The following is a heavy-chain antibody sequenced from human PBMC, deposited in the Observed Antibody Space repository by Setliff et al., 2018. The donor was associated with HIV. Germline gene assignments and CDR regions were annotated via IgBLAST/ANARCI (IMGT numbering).Heavy chain of an antibody. V-gene: IGHV1-2*04. CDR3: ARQLSPDVRLTLIRGVSVLAY. J-gene: IGHJ4*02. D-gene: IGHD3-10*01. Sequence: ASVKVSCKASGYTFTGYYIHWVRQAPGQGLEWMGWINPNSGDTNYAQKFEGWVNMTRDTSINTAHMYLTRVKSDDTAVYYCARQLSPDVRLTLIRGVSVLAYWGQGTLVTSPQ. CDR1: GYTFTGYY. CDR2: INPNSGDT.